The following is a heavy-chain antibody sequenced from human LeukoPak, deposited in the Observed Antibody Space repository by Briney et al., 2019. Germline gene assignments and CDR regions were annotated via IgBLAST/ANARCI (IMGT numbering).Heavy chain of an antibody. D-gene: IGHD5-12*01. J-gene: IGHJ6*03. CDR2: IYYSGST. CDR3: ARVNSGYDWGGGYYYYYMDV. V-gene: IGHV4-4*02. Sequence: PSGTLSLTCAVSGGSISSSNWWSWVRQPPGKGLEWIGSIYYSGSTYYNPSLKSRVTISVDTSKNQFSLKLSSVTAADTAVYYCARVNSGYDWGGGYYYYYMDVWGKGTTVTISS. CDR1: GGSISSSNW.